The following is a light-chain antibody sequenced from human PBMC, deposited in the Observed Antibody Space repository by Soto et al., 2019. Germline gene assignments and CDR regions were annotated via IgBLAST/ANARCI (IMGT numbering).Light chain of an antibody. CDR3: QQYNNWIT. J-gene: IGKJ5*01. Sequence: EIVMTQSPATLSVSPGERATLACRASQSVSSNLAWYQQKPGQAPRLLSYGAYTTATGIPARFSGSGSGTEFTLTISSLQSDDFDVYYCQQYNNWITFGQGTRLAIK. CDR2: GAY. CDR1: QSVSSN. V-gene: IGKV3-15*01.